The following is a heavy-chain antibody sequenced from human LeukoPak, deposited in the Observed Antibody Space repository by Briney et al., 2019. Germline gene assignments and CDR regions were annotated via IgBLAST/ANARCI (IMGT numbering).Heavy chain of an antibody. D-gene: IGHD3-10*01. V-gene: IGHV4-59*01. J-gene: IGHJ5*02. Sequence: SETLSLTCTVSGGSISSYYWSWIRQPPGKGLEWIGYIYYGGSTNYNPSLKSRVTISVDTSKNQFSLKLSSVTAADTAVYYCARVMGYGSGSYYPRFDPWGQGTLVTVSS. CDR3: ARVMGYGSGSYYPRFDP. CDR2: IYYGGST. CDR1: GGSISSYY.